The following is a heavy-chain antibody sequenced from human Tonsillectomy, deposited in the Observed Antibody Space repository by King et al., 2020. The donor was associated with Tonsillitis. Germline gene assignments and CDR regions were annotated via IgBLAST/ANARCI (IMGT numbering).Heavy chain of an antibody. CDR1: GYSFTSYW. CDR3: ARAIAVAGTWEYFDY. CDR2: IYPGDSDT. V-gene: IGHV5-51*01. Sequence: VQLVESGAEVKKPGESLKISCKGSGYSFTSYWIGWVRQMPGKGLEWMGIIYPGDSDTRYSPSFQGQVTISADKSISTAYRQWSSLKASDTAMYYCARAIAVAGTWEYFDYWGQGTLVTVSS. J-gene: IGHJ4*02. D-gene: IGHD6-19*01.